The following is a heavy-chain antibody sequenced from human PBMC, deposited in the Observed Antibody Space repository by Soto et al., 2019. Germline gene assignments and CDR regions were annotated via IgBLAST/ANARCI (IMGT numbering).Heavy chain of an antibody. Sequence: QVTLKESGPVLVKPTETLTLTCAVSGFSFSDGKMGVSWIRQPPGKALEWLAHMFLNDEKSYSTSLQARLTISKDTSKGQVVLTMTNMDPVDTATYFCARVRHWTGSQSYDYWGRGTLVIVSS. D-gene: IGHD1-1*01. CDR2: MFLNDEK. V-gene: IGHV2-26*01. CDR3: ARVRHWTGSQSYDY. CDR1: GFSFSDGKMG. J-gene: IGHJ4*02.